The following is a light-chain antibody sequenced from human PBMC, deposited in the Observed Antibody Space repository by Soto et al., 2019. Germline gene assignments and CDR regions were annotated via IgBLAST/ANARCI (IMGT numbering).Light chain of an antibody. J-gene: IGLJ2*01. CDR3: QSYDDSLGGHVI. Sequence: QSVLTKPPSVAGAPGHRVTISCTGSSSYIGAGYDVHWYQQLPGTAPKLLIYANTNRPSGVPDRFSGSKSGTSASLAITGLQAEDEADYYCQSYDDSLGGHVIFGGGTKLTVL. V-gene: IGLV1-40*01. CDR1: SSYIGAGYD. CDR2: ANT.